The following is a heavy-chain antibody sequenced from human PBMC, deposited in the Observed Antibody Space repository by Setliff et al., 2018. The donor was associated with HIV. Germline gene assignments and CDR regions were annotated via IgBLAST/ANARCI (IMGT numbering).Heavy chain of an antibody. CDR1: GGSISSGHYY. V-gene: IGHV4-61*09. CDR3: LGIAASEEAQY. D-gene: IGHD6-13*01. Sequence: PSETLSLTCTVSGGSISSGHYYWSWIRQPAGKGLEWIGHIYSSGSTNYNPSLKSRVTISVDTSKNQFSLKLSSVTAADTAVYYCLGIAASEEAQYWGQGTLVTVSS. CDR2: IYSSGST. J-gene: IGHJ1*01.